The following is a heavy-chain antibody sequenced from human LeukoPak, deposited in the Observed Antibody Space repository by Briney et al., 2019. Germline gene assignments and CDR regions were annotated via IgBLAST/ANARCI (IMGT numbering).Heavy chain of an antibody. V-gene: IGHV3-30*04. J-gene: IGHJ4*02. Sequence: GRSLRLSCAVSGFSFSSYAMHWVRQAPGKGLEWVAVISYDGSKEYYTDSVKGRFTISRDNSKNTLYLEMNSLRNEDTAVYYCASADFYGSGSYYSGSCDYWGQGTLVTVSS. D-gene: IGHD3-10*01. CDR1: GFSFSSYA. CDR2: ISYDGSKE. CDR3: ASADFYGSGSYYSGSCDY.